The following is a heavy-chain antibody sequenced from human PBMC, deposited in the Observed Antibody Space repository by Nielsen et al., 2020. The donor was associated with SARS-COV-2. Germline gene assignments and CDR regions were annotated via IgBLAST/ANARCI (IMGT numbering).Heavy chain of an antibody. D-gene: IGHD6-19*01. V-gene: IGHV4-4*07. CDR2: IYTSGST. J-gene: IGHJ5*02. CDR3: ARDIEVDSSGPLRWFDP. Sequence: SETLSLTCTVSGGSISSYYWSWIRQPAGKGLEWIGRIYTSGSTNYNPSLKSRVTMSVDTSKNQFSLKLSSVTAADTAVYYCARDIEVDSSGPLRWFDPWGQGTLVTVSS. CDR1: GGSISSYY.